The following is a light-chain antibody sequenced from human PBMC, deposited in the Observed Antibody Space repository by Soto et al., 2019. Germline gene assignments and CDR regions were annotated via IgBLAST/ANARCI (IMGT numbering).Light chain of an antibody. CDR2: DTA. CDR3: QQYSKWPT. J-gene: IGKJ5*01. V-gene: IGKV3D-15*01. Sequence: EIVMTQSPVTLSLSPGERATLSCRASESVSGNLAWYQQKPGQAPRLLIYDTASRATAIPARFSGSGSGTEFTLTISSLQSEDFAVYYCQQYSKWPTFGQGTRLEIK. CDR1: ESVSGN.